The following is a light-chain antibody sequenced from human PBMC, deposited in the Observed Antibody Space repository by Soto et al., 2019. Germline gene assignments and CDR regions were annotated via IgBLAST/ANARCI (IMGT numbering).Light chain of an antibody. CDR3: QQRTNWPLT. J-gene: IGKJ4*01. V-gene: IGKV3-11*01. CDR1: QSVTTF. CDR2: DAS. Sequence: EIVLTQSPVTLSLSPGERATLSCRASQSVTTFLAWYQQKPGQAPRLLIYDASKRATGIPGRFSGSGSGTDFTLTISSPETEDFAVYYCQQRTNWPLTFGGGTKVEIK.